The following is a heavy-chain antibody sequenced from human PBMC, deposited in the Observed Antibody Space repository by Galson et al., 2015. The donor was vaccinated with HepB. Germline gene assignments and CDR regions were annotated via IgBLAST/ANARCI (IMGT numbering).Heavy chain of an antibody. J-gene: IGHJ4*02. Sequence: SLRLSCAASGFTFTSYWMSWVRQAPGKGLEWVANIKQDGSEKYYVDSVKGRFTISRDNAKNSLYLPMNSLRPEDTAVYYCARHKLGIGVLYWGQGTLVTVSS. CDR3: ARHKLGIGVLY. V-gene: IGHV3-7*03. D-gene: IGHD7-27*01. CDR1: GFTFTSYW. CDR2: IKQDGSEK.